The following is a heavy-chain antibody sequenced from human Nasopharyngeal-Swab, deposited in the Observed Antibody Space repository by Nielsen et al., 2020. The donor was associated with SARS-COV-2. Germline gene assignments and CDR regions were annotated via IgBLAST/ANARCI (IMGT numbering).Heavy chain of an antibody. J-gene: IGHJ4*02. V-gene: IGHV2-5*01. CDR3: AHRTYYYDSSGYYYVWGFDY. D-gene: IGHD3-22*01. Sequence: RQAPGKALEWFALIYWNDDKRYSPSLKSRLTITKDTSKNQVVLTMTNMDPVDTATYYCAHRTYYYDSSGYYYVWGFDYWGQGTLVTVSS. CDR2: IYWNDDK.